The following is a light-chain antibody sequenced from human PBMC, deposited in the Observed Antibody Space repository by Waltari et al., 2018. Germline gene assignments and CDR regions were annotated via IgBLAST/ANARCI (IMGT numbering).Light chain of an antibody. CDR3: QNHERLPAT. CDR1: QSIGRY. J-gene: IGKJ1*01. CDR2: GAS. Sequence: EIVLTQSPGTLSLSPGERATLSSRASQSIGRYLAWYQQKPDQAPRLLIYGASSRATGIPDRFSGSGSGTDFSLTISRLEPEDFAVYYCQNHERLPATFGQGTKVEIK. V-gene: IGKV3-20*01.